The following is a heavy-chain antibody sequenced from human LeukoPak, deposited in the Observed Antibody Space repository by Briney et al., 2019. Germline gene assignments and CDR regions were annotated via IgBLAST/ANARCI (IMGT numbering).Heavy chain of an antibody. CDR3: AEGGY. V-gene: IGHV3-7*01. Sequence: GGSLRLSCAASGFSLSKYWMNWVRQAPGKGLEWVASIRPDGSEKYYVGSLRGRFTISRDDVRNSLYLQMNSLRAEDTAVYYCAEGGYWGQGTLVTVSS. CDR1: GFSLSKYW. J-gene: IGHJ4*02. CDR2: IRPDGSEK.